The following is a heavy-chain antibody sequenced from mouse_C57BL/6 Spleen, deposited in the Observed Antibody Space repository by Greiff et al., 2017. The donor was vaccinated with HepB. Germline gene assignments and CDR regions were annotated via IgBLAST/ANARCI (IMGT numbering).Heavy chain of an antibody. CDR2: INPGSGGT. CDR1: GYAFTNYL. J-gene: IGHJ1*03. CDR3: ARRLDYYGSSWYFDV. Sequence: QVQLQQSGAELVRPGTSVKVSCKASGYAFTNYLIEWVKQRPGQGLEWIGVINPGSGGTNYNEKFKGKATLTADKSSSTAYMQLSSLTSEDSAVYFCARRLDYYGSSWYFDVWGTGTTVTVSS. V-gene: IGHV1-54*01. D-gene: IGHD1-1*01.